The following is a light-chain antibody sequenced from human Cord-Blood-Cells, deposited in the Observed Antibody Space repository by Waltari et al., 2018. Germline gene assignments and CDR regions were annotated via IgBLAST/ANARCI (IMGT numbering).Light chain of an antibody. CDR2: GAS. J-gene: IGKJ3*01. CDR1: QRVSSSY. Sequence: EIVLTQSPGTLSLSPGERATLSCRASQRVSSSYLAWYQQKPGQAPRLLIYGASSRATGIPDRFSGSGCGTDFTLTISRLEPEDFAVYYCQQYGSSPFTFGPGTKVDIK. CDR3: QQYGSSPFT. V-gene: IGKV3-20*01.